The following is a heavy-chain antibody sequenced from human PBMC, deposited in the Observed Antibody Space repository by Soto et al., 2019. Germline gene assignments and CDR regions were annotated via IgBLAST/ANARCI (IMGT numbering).Heavy chain of an antibody. CDR1: GGPFSGYY. Sequence: LETLPLTCAVYGGPFSGYYCSWIRQPPGKGLEWIGEINHSGSTNYNPSLKSRVTISVDTSKNQFSLKLSSVTAADTAVYYCARALGHIGGSSTSCSEYWGQGTLVTVSS. CDR2: INHSGST. D-gene: IGHD2-2*01. J-gene: IGHJ4*02. CDR3: ARALGHIGGSSTSCSEY. V-gene: IGHV4-34*01.